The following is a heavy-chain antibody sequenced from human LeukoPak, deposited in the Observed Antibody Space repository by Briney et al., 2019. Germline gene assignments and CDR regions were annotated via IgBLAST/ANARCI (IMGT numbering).Heavy chain of an antibody. CDR1: GGSISSYY. J-gene: IGHJ6*03. Sequence: PSETLSLTCTVSGGSISSYYWSWIRQPAGKGLEWIGRIYTSGSTNYNPSLKSRVTMSVDTSKNQFSLKLSSVTAADTAVYYCARDLSSGWYLDYMDVWGKGTTVTISS. CDR2: IYTSGST. CDR3: ARDLSSGWYLDYMDV. V-gene: IGHV4-4*07. D-gene: IGHD6-19*01.